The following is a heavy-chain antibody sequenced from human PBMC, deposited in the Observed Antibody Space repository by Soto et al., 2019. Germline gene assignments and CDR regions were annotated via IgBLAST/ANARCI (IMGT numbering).Heavy chain of an antibody. CDR3: AREDDYLNWFDP. V-gene: IGHV3-48*01. Sequence: GGSLRLSCAASGFIFNNFYMNWVRQAPGKGLEWVSYISSSSSTIYYADSVKGRFTISRDDAKNSLYLQMNSLRAEDTAVYYCAREDDYLNWFDPWGQGTLVTVSS. CDR2: ISSSSSTI. J-gene: IGHJ5*02. CDR1: GFIFNNFY. D-gene: IGHD4-17*01.